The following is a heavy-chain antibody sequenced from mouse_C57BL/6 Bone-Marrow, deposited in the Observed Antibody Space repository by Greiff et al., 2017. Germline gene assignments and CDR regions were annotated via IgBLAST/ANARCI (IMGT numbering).Heavy chain of an antibody. CDR2: ISGGGSYT. V-gene: IGHV5-4*01. CDR3: ARAFITTVVATDAMDY. CDR1: GFTFSSYA. Sequence: EVQLVESGGGLVKPGGSLKLSCAASGFTFSSYAMSWVRQTPEKRLEWVATISGGGSYTYYPDNVKGRFTISRDNAKNNRYLQMSHLKSEDTAMYYCARAFITTVVATDAMDYWGQGTSVTVSS. J-gene: IGHJ4*01. D-gene: IGHD1-1*01.